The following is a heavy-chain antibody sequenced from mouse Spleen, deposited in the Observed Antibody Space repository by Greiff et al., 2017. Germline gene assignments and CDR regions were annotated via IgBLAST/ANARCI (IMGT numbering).Heavy chain of an antibody. J-gene: IGHJ3*01. CDR1: GFTFSSYA. Sequence: EVQVVESGGGLVKLGGSLKLSCAASGFTFSSYAMSWVRQTPEKRLEWVATISSGGGNTYYPDSVKGRFTISRDNAKNTLYLQMSSLKSEDTAMYYCARQEDYDVFAYWGQGTLVTVSA. CDR2: ISSGGGNT. V-gene: IGHV5-9-3*01. CDR3: ARQEDYDVFAY. D-gene: IGHD2-4*01.